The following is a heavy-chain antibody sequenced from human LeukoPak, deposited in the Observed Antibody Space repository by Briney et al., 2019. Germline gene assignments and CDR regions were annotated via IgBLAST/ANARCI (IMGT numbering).Heavy chain of an antibody. CDR2: ISDSGVNT. Sequence: GGSLRLSCAASGFTFSICPMTWVRQAPGKGLEWISSISDSGVNTWYADSVKGRFTISRDNSKNTMYLQMNRLRAEDTAVYYCASGITLLRGVMDFWGQGTLVTVSS. CDR1: GFTFSICP. CDR3: ASGITLLRGVMDF. D-gene: IGHD3-10*01. J-gene: IGHJ4*02. V-gene: IGHV3-23*01.